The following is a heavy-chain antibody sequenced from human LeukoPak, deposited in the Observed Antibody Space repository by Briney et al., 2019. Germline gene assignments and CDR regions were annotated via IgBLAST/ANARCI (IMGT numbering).Heavy chain of an antibody. V-gene: IGHV4-34*01. CDR2: INHSGST. J-gene: IGHJ6*02. D-gene: IGHD3-10*01. CDR3: ARLRPDGSGSYRYYYYGMDV. Sequence: SETLXXTCAVYGGSFSGYYWXWIRQPPGKGXEWXGEINHSGSTNYNPSLKSRVTISVDTSKNQFSLKLSSVTAADTAVYYCARLRPDGSGSYRYYYYGMDVWGQGTTVTVSS. CDR1: GGSFSGYY.